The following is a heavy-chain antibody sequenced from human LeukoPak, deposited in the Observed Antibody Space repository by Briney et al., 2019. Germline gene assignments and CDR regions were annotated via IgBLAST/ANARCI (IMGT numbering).Heavy chain of an antibody. CDR2: IYTSGST. Sequence: SETLSLTCTVSGGSISSYYWSWIRQPPGKGLEWIGYIYTSGSTNYNPSLKSRVTISVDTSKNQFSLKLSSVTAADTAVYYCARGAVVVPAAIGSYYFDYWGQGTLVTVSS. J-gene: IGHJ4*02. D-gene: IGHD2-2*01. V-gene: IGHV4-4*09. CDR1: GGSISSYY. CDR3: ARGAVVVPAAIGSYYFDY.